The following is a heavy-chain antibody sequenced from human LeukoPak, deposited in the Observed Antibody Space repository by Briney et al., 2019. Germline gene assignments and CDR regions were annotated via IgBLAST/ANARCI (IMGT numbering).Heavy chain of an antibody. V-gene: IGHV3-33*01. D-gene: IGHD1-26*01. CDR3: ARHKSGNWDFDY. Sequence: GGSLRLSCAASGFTFSNYGMHWVRQAPGKGLEWVTVIWYDGNKEYYADSVKGRFTISRDNSKNTLYLQMNSLRAEDTAVYYCARHKSGNWDFDYWGQGTLVTVSS. CDR1: GFTFSNYG. J-gene: IGHJ4*02. CDR2: IWYDGNKE.